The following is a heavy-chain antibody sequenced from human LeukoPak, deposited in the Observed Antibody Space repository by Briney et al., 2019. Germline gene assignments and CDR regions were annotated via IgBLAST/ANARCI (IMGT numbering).Heavy chain of an antibody. CDR1: GFTFSSYA. Sequence: GGSLRLSCAASGFTFSSYAMSWVRQALGKGLEWVSGISANGGSTYYGDSGNGRFIISRDNSKNTLYLQMDSLRAEDTAVYYCARLRGFVDTAALDYWGQGTLVTVSS. CDR3: ARLRGFVDTAALDY. D-gene: IGHD5-18*01. V-gene: IGHV3-23*01. CDR2: ISANGGST. J-gene: IGHJ4*02.